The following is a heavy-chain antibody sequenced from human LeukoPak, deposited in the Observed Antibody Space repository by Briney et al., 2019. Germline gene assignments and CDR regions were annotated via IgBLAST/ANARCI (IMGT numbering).Heavy chain of an antibody. V-gene: IGHV4-39*07. D-gene: IGHD4-17*01. CDR1: GGSIRSSYYY. CDR3: ARARATVTPDAFDI. J-gene: IGHJ3*02. Sequence: PSETLSLTCTVSGGSIRSSYYYWGWIRQPPGEGLEWIGSIYDSGSTYYNPSLKSRVTISVDTSKNQFSLKLSSVTAADTAVYYCARARATVTPDAFDIWGQGTMVTVSS. CDR2: IYDSGST.